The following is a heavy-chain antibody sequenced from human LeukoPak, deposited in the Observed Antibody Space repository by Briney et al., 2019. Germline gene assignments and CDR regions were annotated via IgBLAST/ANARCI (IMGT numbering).Heavy chain of an antibody. V-gene: IGHV1-69*01. Sequence: SVKVSCKASGGTFSSYAISWVRQAPGQGLEWMGGIIPIFGTANYAQKFQGRVTTTADESTSTAYMELSSLRSEDTAVYYCASHIDSSSRTTSFDYWGQGTLVTVSS. CDR3: ASHIDSSSRTTSFDY. CDR1: GGTFSSYA. D-gene: IGHD6-13*01. J-gene: IGHJ4*02. CDR2: IIPIFGTA.